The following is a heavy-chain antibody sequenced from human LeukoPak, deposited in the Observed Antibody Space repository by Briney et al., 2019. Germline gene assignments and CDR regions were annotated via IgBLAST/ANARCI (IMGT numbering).Heavy chain of an antibody. J-gene: IGHJ3*02. CDR1: GGSISSDNYF. D-gene: IGHD1-26*01. V-gene: IGHV4-61*02. Sequence: SETLSLTCTVSGGSISSDNYFWNWVRQPAWKGLEWIGRVYTIGTTNYNPSLKSRVTISVDTSKNQFSLKLSSVTAADTAVYYCARTIVGATNGAFDIWGQGTMVTVSS. CDR2: VYTIGTT. CDR3: ARTIVGATNGAFDI.